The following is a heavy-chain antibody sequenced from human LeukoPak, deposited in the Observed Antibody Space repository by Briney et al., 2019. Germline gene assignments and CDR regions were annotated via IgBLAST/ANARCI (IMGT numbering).Heavy chain of an antibody. CDR1: GFTFSSYS. Sequence: GGSLRLSCAASGFTFSSYSMNWVRQAPGKGLEWVSSISSSSSYIYYADSVKGRFTISRDNAKNSLYLQMNSLRAEDTAVYYCARERLQNQLLSGLDYWGRGTLVTVSS. D-gene: IGHD2-2*01. V-gene: IGHV3-21*01. J-gene: IGHJ4*02. CDR2: ISSSSSYI. CDR3: ARERLQNQLLSGLDY.